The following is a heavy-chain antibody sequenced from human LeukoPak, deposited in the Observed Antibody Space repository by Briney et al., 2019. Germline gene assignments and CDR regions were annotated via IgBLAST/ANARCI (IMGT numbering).Heavy chain of an antibody. CDR2: ISGSGGST. J-gene: IGHJ4*02. V-gene: IGHV3-23*01. D-gene: IGHD6-13*01. CDR1: GFTFSSYA. Sequence: GGSLRLSCAASGFTFSSYAMSWVRQAPGKGLEWVSAISGSGGSTYYADSVKGRFTISRDNSKNTLYLQMNSLRAEDTAVYYCAKDLTYSSSWYPVEYYWGQGTLVTVSS. CDR3: AKDLTYSSSWYPVEYY.